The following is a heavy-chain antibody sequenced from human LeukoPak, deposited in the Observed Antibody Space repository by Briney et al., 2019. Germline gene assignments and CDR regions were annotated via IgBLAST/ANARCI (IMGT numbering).Heavy chain of an antibody. CDR3: ARDLGVPSGSAFDI. D-gene: IGHD1-26*01. CDR1: GFTFSSYA. J-gene: IGHJ3*02. Sequence: GRSLRLSCAASGFTFSSYAMHWVRQAPGKGLEWVAVISYDGSNKYYADSVKGRFTISRDNSKNPLYLQMNSLRAEDTAVYYCARDLGVPSGSAFDIWGQGTMVTVSS. V-gene: IGHV3-30*01. CDR2: ISYDGSNK.